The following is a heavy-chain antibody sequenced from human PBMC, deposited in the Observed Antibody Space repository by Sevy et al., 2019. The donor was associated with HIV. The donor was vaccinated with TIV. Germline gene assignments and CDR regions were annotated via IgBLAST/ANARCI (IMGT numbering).Heavy chain of an antibody. J-gene: IGHJ4*02. V-gene: IGHV3-11*06. CDR1: GFTFSDYY. D-gene: IGHD2-2*01. Sequence: GGSLRLSCAASGFTFSDYYMSWIRQAPWKGLEWVSYISSSSSYTNYADSVKGRFTISRDNAKNSLYLQMNSLRAEDTAVYYCARVQYCSSTSCRGYAYYFDYWGQGTLVTVSS. CDR2: ISSSSSYT. CDR3: ARVQYCSSTSCRGYAYYFDY.